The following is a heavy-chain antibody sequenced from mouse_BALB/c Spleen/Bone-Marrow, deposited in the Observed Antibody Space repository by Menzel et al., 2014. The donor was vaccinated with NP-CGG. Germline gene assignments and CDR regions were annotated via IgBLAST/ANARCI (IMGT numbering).Heavy chain of an antibody. CDR2: IWSGGST. CDR1: GFSLNSYG. Sequence: QVQLQQSGPGLVQPSQSPSITCTVSGFSLNSYGVHWVRQSPVKGLEWLGVIWSGGSTDYNAAFISRLSISKDNSKSQVFFKINSLQPNDTAIYYCVRKGSFGNYAMDYWGQGTSVTVSS. J-gene: IGHJ4*01. V-gene: IGHV2-2*02. CDR3: VRKGSFGNYAMDY. D-gene: IGHD1-1*02.